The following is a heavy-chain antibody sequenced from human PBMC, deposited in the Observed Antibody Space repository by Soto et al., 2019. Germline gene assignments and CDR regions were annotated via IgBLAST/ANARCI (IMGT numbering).Heavy chain of an antibody. J-gene: IGHJ4*02. V-gene: IGHV3-23*01. Sequence: EVQLLESGGDLVQPGGSLRLSGAASGFTFSTNAMSWFRRAAGKGLEWASAITNTGGDTLYADSVKGRFTISRDNFKNTLYLQMNSLRAEDTAIYYCARASGESYPGSRVFDSWGQGTRVTVSS. D-gene: IGHD3-10*01. CDR2: ITNTGGDT. CDR3: ARASGESYPGSRVFDS. CDR1: GFTFSTNA.